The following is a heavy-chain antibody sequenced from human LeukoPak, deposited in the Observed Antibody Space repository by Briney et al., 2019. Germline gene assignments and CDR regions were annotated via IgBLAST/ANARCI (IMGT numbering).Heavy chain of an antibody. CDR1: GDSISSGSYY. V-gene: IGHV4-61*02. CDR2: VYRNRNI. D-gene: IGHD2-15*01. CDR3: ASLGSNDY. J-gene: IGHJ4*02. Sequence: KPSETLSLTCTVSGDSISSGSYYWNWIRQPAGKGLEWIGRVYRNRNINYNPSLKSRVTISADTSKNQFSLQLTSVTAADTAVYYCASLGSNDYWGQGTLVTVSS.